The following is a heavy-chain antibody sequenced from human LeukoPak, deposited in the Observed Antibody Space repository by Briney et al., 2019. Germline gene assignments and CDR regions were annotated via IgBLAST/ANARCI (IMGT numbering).Heavy chain of an antibody. V-gene: IGHV1-8*03. D-gene: IGHD2-2*02. Sequence: ASVKVSCKASGYTFTSYDINWVRQATGQGLEWMGWMNPNSSNTGYAQKFQGGVTITRNTSISTAYMELSSLRPEDTAVYYCARAGYTRGDAFDIWGQGTMVTVSS. CDR1: GYTFTSYD. CDR2: MNPNSSNT. J-gene: IGHJ3*02. CDR3: ARAGYTRGDAFDI.